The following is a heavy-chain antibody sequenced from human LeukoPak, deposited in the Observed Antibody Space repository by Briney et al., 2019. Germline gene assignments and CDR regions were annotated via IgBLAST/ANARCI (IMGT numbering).Heavy chain of an antibody. CDR3: ARDLDGGAMDY. J-gene: IGHJ4*01. CDR1: GGTFSSYA. V-gene: IGHV1-69*13. D-gene: IGHD3-16*01. Sequence: ASVKVSCKASGGTFSSYAISWVRQAPGQGLEWMGGIIPIFGTANYAQKFQGRVTITADESTSTAYMELSSLRSEDTAVYYCARDLDGGAMDYWGQGTLVVVSS. CDR2: IIPIFGTA.